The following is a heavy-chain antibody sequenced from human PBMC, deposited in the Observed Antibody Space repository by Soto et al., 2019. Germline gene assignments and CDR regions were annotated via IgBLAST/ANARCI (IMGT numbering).Heavy chain of an antibody. V-gene: IGHV3-30*18. D-gene: IGHD3-9*01. Sequence: GGSLRLSCAASGFTFSSYGMHWVRQAPGKGLEWVAVISYDGSNKYYADSVKGRFTISRDNSKNTLYLQMNSLRAEDTAVYYCAKARSRDWLRNDHDYWGQGTLVTVSS. CDR3: AKARSRDWLRNDHDY. CDR2: ISYDGSNK. CDR1: GFTFSSYG. J-gene: IGHJ4*02.